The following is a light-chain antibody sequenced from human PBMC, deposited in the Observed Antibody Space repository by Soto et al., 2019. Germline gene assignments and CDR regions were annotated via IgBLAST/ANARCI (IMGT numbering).Light chain of an antibody. CDR2: GAS. J-gene: IGKJ1*01. CDR3: QQYNKWPRT. CDR1: QSVSSN. V-gene: IGKV3-15*01. Sequence: EIEMTQSPATLSVSPGERATFSCRASQSVSSNLAWYQQKPGQAPRLLIYGASTRATGIPARFSGSGSGTDFTLTISRLQSEDFAVYYCQQYNKWPRTFGQGTKVEIK.